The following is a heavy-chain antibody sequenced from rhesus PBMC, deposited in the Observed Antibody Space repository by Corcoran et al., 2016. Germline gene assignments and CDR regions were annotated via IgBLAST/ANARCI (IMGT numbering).Heavy chain of an antibody. CDR1: GGPISDSYR. D-gene: IGHD5-24*01. V-gene: IGHV4S10*01. J-gene: IGHJ4*01. Sequence: QVQLQESGPGVVKPSETLSLTCAVSGGPISDSYRWSWIRQPPGTGLEWIGDIYGSSTSTTYNPSLKSRVTISKDTSKNQFSLKLSSVTAADTAVYYCARAAIQWVQPTYYFDYWGQGVLVTVSS. CDR3: ARAAIQWVQPTYYFDY. CDR2: IYGSSTST.